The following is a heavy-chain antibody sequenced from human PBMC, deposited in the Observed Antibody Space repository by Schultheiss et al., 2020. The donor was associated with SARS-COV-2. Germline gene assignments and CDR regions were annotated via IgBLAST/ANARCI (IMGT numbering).Heavy chain of an antibody. D-gene: IGHD5-12*01. CDR3: ARDLESGYSGYESTGDYYMDV. Sequence: SETLSLTCTVSGGSISSSSYYWSWIRQPPGKGLEWIGYIYYSGSTNYNPSLKSRVTISVDTSKNQFSLKLSSVTAADTAVYYCARDLESGYSGYESTGDYYMDVWGKGTTVTVSS. J-gene: IGHJ6*03. CDR2: IYYSGST. CDR1: GGSISSSSYY. V-gene: IGHV4-61*01.